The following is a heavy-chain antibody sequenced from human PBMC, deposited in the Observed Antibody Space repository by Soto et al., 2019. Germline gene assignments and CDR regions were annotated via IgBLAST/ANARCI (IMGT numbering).Heavy chain of an antibody. CDR2: IDSSGRYI. Sequence: EVQLVESGGGLVKPGGSLRLSCVASGPIFSSYGMNWLRQAPGKGLEWVSSIDSSGRYIYYADSLQGRFTISRDNVKNSRYLQMNSLRVEDTARYFCARDESAGSSTSDWGQGTLVTVSS. CDR3: ARDESAGSSTSD. J-gene: IGHJ4*02. V-gene: IGHV3-21*01. CDR1: GPIFSSYG. D-gene: IGHD2-2*01.